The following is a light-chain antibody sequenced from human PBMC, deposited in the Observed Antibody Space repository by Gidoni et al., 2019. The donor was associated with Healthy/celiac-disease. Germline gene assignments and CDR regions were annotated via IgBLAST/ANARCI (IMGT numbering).Light chain of an antibody. CDR2: GNS. Sequence: QSVLTQPPSVSGPPGQRVTISCTGSSSNIGAGYDVHWYQQLPGTAPKLLIYGNSIRPSGVPDRFSGSKSGTSASLAITGLQAEDEADYYCQSYDSSLSGWVFGGGTKLTVL. J-gene: IGLJ2*01. V-gene: IGLV1-40*01. CDR3: QSYDSSLSGWV. CDR1: SSNIGAGYD.